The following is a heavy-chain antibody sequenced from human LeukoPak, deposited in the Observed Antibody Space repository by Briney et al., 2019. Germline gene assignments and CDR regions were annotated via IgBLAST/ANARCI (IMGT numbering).Heavy chain of an antibody. CDR1: GYIFTGYY. CDR3: ARGISLYDILTGYPDY. J-gene: IGHJ4*02. V-gene: IGHV1-2*02. Sequence: ASVKVSCKASGYIFTGYYMHWVRQAPGQGLEWMGWINPNSGGTNYAQKFQGRVTMTRDTSISTAYMELSRLRSDDTAVYYCARGISLYDILTGYPDYWGQGTLVTVSS. D-gene: IGHD3-9*01. CDR2: INPNSGGT.